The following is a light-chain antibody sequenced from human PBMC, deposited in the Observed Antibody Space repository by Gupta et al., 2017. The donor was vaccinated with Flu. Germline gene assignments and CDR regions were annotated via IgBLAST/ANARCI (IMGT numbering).Light chain of an antibody. Sequence: NCKSSQNILSISNNKISLAWYQQRPGQPPKLLISWASTRQSGVPDRFSGSGSGTEFTLTINSLQAEDVALYFCEQYYTLPWTFGQGTRVEIK. CDR3: EQYYTLPWT. V-gene: IGKV4-1*01. J-gene: IGKJ1*01. CDR2: WAS. CDR1: QNILSISNNKIS.